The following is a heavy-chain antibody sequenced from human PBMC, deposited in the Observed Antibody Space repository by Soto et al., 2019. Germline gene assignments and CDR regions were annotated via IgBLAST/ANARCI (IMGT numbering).Heavy chain of an antibody. V-gene: IGHV4-39*01. CDR2: IYYSGST. Sequence: QLQLQESGPGLVKPSETLSLTCTVSGGSISSSSYYCGWIRQPPGKGLEWIGSIYYSGSTYYNPSLKSRVTISVDTSKNQFSLKLSSVTAADTAVYYCARIALSGAFDIWGQGTMVTVSS. CDR3: ARIALSGAFDI. CDR1: GGSISSSSYY. J-gene: IGHJ3*02. D-gene: IGHD6-13*01.